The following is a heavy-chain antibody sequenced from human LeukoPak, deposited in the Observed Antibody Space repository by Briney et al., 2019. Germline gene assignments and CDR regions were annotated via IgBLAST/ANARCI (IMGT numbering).Heavy chain of an antibody. Sequence: SETLSLTCPVYGESLNSYYWSCLRQPPANGLEWIGEIYESGSTEYNPSLKSRVTISMVPSKQQFSLSLTSVTAADTAVYYCARGAWATRLGSWDLGTPVIVSS. CDR1: GESLNSYY. CDR2: IYESGST. CDR3: ARGAWATRLGS. J-gene: IGHJ4*02. V-gene: IGHV4-34*01. D-gene: IGHD2-15*01.